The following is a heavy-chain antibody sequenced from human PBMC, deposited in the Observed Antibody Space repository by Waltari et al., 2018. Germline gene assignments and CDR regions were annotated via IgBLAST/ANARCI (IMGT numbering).Heavy chain of an antibody. Sequence: QVQLVQSGAEVKKPGSSVKVSCKASGGTFSSYAISWVRQAPGQGLEWMGGIIPIFGTANYGQKFQGRVTITADEATSTAYMELSSLRSEDTAVYYWAWSRGADVVPAAIHNYWYFDLWGRGTLVTVSS. V-gene: IGHV1-69*12. CDR1: GGTFSSYA. J-gene: IGHJ2*01. D-gene: IGHD2-2*02. CDR3: AWSRGADVVPAAIHNYWYFDL. CDR2: IIPIFGTA.